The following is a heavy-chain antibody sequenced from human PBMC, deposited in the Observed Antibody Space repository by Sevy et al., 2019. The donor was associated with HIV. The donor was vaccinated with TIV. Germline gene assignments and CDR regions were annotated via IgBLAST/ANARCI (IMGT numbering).Heavy chain of an antibody. CDR1: GGSISSYY. Sequence: SETLSLTCTVSGGSISSYYWSWIRQPPGKGLEWIGYIYYSGSTNYNPSLKSRVTISVDTSKNQFSLMLSSVTAADTAVYFCARVWGGHCISTSCYDGGDFYGMDVWGQGTTVTVSS. CDR3: ARVWGGHCISTSCYDGGDFYGMDV. V-gene: IGHV4-59*01. D-gene: IGHD2-2*01. J-gene: IGHJ6*02. CDR2: IYYSGST.